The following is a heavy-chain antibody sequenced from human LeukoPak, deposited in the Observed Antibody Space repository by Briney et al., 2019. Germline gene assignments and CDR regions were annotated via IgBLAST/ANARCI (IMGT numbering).Heavy chain of an antibody. CDR3: ARDEIVARFDY. J-gene: IGHJ4*02. D-gene: IGHD6-6*01. CDR2: ISTSTGDT. CDR1: GYSFILYG. Sequence: ASVKVSCKTSGYSFILYGISWVRQAPGQGPEWMGWISTSTGDTKYTQKFQGRVTLTTDTSTSTAYMELSSLRSEDTAVYYCARDEIVARFDYWGQGTLVTVSS. V-gene: IGHV1-18*01.